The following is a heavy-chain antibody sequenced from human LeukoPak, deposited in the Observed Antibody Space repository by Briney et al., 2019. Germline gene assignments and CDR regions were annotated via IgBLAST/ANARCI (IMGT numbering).Heavy chain of an antibody. J-gene: IGHJ4*02. Sequence: SETLSLTCAVYGGSFSGYYWSWIRQPPGKGLEWIGEINHRGSTNYNPSLKSRVTISVDTSKNQFSLKLNSVTAAGTAVYYCARSYFYGSGSPLFYYWGQGTLVTVSS. V-gene: IGHV4-34*01. D-gene: IGHD3-10*01. CDR1: GGSFSGYY. CDR2: INHRGST. CDR3: ARSYFYGSGSPLFYY.